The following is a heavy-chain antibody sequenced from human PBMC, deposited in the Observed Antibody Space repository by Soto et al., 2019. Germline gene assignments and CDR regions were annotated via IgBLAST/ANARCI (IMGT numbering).Heavy chain of an antibody. CDR2: IYYSGTT. CDR1: GGSISSSSYH. D-gene: IGHD6-19*01. CDR3: ARSISVAMDF. J-gene: IGHJ4*02. V-gene: IGHV4-39*01. Sequence: SETLSLTCTVSGGSISSSSYHWGRIRQPPGKGLGWIGSIYYSGTTYYNPSLKSRVTISVDTSKNQFSLKLSSVTAADTAVYYCARSISVAMDFWGQGTLVTVSS.